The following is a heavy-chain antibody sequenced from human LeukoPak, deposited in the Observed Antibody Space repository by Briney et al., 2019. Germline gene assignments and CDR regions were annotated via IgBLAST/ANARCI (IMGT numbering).Heavy chain of an antibody. J-gene: IGHJ4*02. CDR1: GYSISSGYY. CDR2: IYHSGST. V-gene: IGHV4-38-2*01. CDR3: ARLYYYDSSGPPL. Sequence: PSETLSLTCAVSGYSISSGYYWGWIRQPPGKGLEWIGSIYHSGSTYYNPSLKSRVTISVDTSKNQFSLKLSSVTAADTAVYYCARLYYYDSSGPPLWGRGTLVTVSS. D-gene: IGHD3-22*01.